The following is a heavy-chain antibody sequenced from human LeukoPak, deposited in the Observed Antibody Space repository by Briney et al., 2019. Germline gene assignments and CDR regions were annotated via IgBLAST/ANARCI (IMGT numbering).Heavy chain of an antibody. CDR1: GGTFSSYA. Sequence: SVTVSCKASGGTFSSYAISWVRQALGQGLEWMGGIIPIFGTANYAQKFQGRVTITADESTSTAYMELSSLRSEDTAVYYCAREPSGAHFDYWGQGTLVTVSS. D-gene: IGHD3-10*01. CDR3: AREPSGAHFDY. CDR2: IIPIFGTA. V-gene: IGHV1-69*13. J-gene: IGHJ4*02.